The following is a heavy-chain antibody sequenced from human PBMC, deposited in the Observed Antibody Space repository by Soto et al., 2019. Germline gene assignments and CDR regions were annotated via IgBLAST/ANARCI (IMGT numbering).Heavy chain of an antibody. D-gene: IGHD2-15*01. J-gene: IGHJ6*03. CDR3: ARGGGYCSGGSCHSDYYYYYMDV. V-gene: IGHV1-69*02. CDR2: IIPILGIA. Sequence: QVQLVQSGAEVKKPGSSVKVSCKASGGTFSSYTISWVRQAPGQGLEWMGRIIPILGIANYAQKFQGRVTIPADKSTSTAYMELSSLRSEDTAVYYCARGGGYCSGGSCHSDYYYYYMDVWGKGTTVTVSS. CDR1: GGTFSSYT.